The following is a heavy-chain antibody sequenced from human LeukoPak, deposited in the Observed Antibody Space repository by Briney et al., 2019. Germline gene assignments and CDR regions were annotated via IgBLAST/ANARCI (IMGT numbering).Heavy chain of an antibody. Sequence: GGSLRLSCAASGFTFSSYSMNWVRQAPGKGLEWVSSISNSSSYIYYADSVKGRFTISRDNAKNSLYLQMNSLRAEDTAVNYCAREGYYDSSGYYYFKPFDYWGQGTLVTVSS. CDR1: GFTFSSYS. V-gene: IGHV3-21*01. CDR2: ISNSSSYI. D-gene: IGHD3-22*01. J-gene: IGHJ4*02. CDR3: AREGYYDSSGYYYFKPFDY.